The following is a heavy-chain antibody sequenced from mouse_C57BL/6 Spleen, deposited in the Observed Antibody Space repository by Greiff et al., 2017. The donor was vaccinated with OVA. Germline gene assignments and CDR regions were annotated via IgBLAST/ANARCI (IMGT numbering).Heavy chain of an antibody. CDR1: GYTFTSYW. CDR2: IDPSDSET. Sequence: QVQLQQPGAELVRPGSSVKLSCKASGYTFTSYWMHWVKQRPIQGLEWIGNIDPSDSETHYNQKFKDKATLTVDKSSSTAYMQLSSLTYEDSAVDDCAKEGYDYDEGLAYWGQGTLVTVSA. V-gene: IGHV1-52*01. CDR3: AKEGYDYDEGLAY. J-gene: IGHJ3*01. D-gene: IGHD2-4*01.